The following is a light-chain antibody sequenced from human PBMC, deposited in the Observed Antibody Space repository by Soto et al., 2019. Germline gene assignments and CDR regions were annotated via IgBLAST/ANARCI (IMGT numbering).Light chain of an antibody. V-gene: IGLV1-40*01. CDR2: GNS. CDR1: SSNIGTPYD. J-gene: IGLJ2*01. CDR3: QSYDSSLSGYVI. Sequence: QSVLTQPPSVSGAPGQRVTIACTGSSSNIGTPYDVHWYPQLPGTAPKLLSYGNSNRPSGVPDRFSGSKSGTSASLAITGLQDEDEAEYYCQSYDSSLSGYVIFGGGTQLTVL.